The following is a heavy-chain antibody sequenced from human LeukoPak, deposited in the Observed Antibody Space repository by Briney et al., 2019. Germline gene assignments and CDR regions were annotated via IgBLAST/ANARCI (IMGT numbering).Heavy chain of an antibody. CDR2: INHSGST. CDR3: ARVPLYYDSSALEY. V-gene: IGHV4-34*01. D-gene: IGHD3-22*01. J-gene: IGHJ4*02. Sequence: SETLSLTCAVYGGSFSGYYWSWVRQPPGKGLEWIGEINHSGSTNYNPSLKSRVTISVDTSKNQFSLKLSSVTAADTAVYYCARVPLYYDSSALEYWGQGTLVTVSS. CDR1: GGSFSGYY.